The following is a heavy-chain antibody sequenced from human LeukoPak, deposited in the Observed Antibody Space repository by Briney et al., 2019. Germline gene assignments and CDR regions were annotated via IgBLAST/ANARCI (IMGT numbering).Heavy chain of an antibody. CDR3: ARERITMVRGVAKGDYYYYYYMDV. D-gene: IGHD3-10*01. CDR1: GGSISSGSYY. Sequence: PSETLSLTCTVSGGSISSGSYYWSWIRQPAGKGLEWIGRIYTSGSTNYNPSLKSRVTISVDTSKNQFSLKLSSLTAADTAVYYCARERITMVRGVAKGDYYYYYYMDVWGQGTTVTISS. J-gene: IGHJ6*03. V-gene: IGHV4-61*02. CDR2: IYTSGST.